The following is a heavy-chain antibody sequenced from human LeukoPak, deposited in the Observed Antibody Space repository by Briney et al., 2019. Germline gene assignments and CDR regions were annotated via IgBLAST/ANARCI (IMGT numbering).Heavy chain of an antibody. J-gene: IGHJ4*02. Sequence: SETLSLTCAVYGGSFSGYCWSWIRQPPGKGLEWIGEINHSGSTNYNPSLKSRVTISVDTSKNQFSLKLSSVTAADTAVYYCARSYSSGWSPFDYWGQGTLVTVSS. CDR3: ARSYSSGWSPFDY. D-gene: IGHD6-19*01. V-gene: IGHV4-34*01. CDR1: GGSFSGYC. CDR2: INHSGST.